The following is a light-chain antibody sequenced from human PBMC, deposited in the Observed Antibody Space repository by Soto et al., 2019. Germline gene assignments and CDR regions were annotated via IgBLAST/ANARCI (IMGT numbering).Light chain of an antibody. CDR1: QSISRS. CDR2: GAS. J-gene: IGKJ1*01. Sequence: EIVMTQSPATLSVSPGERVTLSCRASQSISRSLAWYQQQPGQAPRLLIHGASTRAPGFPARFSGSGSGTDFTLTISSLQSEDFAVYYCQQYDNWPWTLGQGTKVDIK. CDR3: QQYDNWPWT. V-gene: IGKV3-15*01.